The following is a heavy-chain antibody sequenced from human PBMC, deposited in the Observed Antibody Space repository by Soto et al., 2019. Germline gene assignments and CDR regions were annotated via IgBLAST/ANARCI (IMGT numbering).Heavy chain of an antibody. D-gene: IGHD1-26*01. V-gene: IGHV4-31*03. J-gene: IGHJ6*02. CDR1: GGSISSGGYY. CDR3: ASGTEVSPSWDV. CDR2: IYYSGST. Sequence: LSLTCTVSGGSISSGGYYWSWIRQHPGKGLEWIGYIYYSGSTYYNPSLKSRVTISVDTSKNQFSLKLSSVTAADTAVYYCASGTEVSPSWDVWGQGTTVTVSS.